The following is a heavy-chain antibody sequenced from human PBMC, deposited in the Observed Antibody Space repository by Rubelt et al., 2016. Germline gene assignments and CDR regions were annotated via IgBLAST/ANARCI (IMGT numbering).Heavy chain of an antibody. CDR1: GGSISSGGYY. Sequence: QVQLQESGPGLVKPSQTLSLTCTVSGGSISSGGYYWSWIRPPPGKGLEWFAYIFYSGSAYYNPSLKSQVTISVDTSKNQFSLKLSSVTAADTAVYYWARHGEYYYGSGSYYRFDYWGQGTLVTVSS. D-gene: IGHD3-10*01. CDR2: IFYSGSA. V-gene: IGHV4-30-4*08. CDR3: ARHGEYYYGSGSYYRFDY. J-gene: IGHJ4*02.